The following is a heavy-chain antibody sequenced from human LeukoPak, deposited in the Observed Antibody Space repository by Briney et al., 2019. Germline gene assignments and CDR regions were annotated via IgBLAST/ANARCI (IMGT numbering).Heavy chain of an antibody. J-gene: IGHJ5*02. CDR3: ARDQGIAAAFNWFDP. CDR1: GGSVSSGTYY. Sequence: SETLSLTCTVSGGSVSSGTYYWSWIRQPPGTGLEWIGYIYYSGSTNYNPSLKSRVTISVDTSKNQFSLKLSSVTAADTAVYYCARDQGIAAAFNWFDPWGQGTLVTVSS. V-gene: IGHV4-61*01. D-gene: IGHD6-13*01. CDR2: IYYSGST.